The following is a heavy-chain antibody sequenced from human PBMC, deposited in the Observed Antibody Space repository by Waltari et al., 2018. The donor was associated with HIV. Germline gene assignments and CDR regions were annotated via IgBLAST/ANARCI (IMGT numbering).Heavy chain of an antibody. V-gene: IGHV1-46*01. D-gene: IGHD2-21*01. CDR2: INPTDGRT. CDR1: GASFTRSY. J-gene: IGHJ3*01. Sequence: QVQLVQSGAEVKKPGASVKISRKTSGASFTRSYNHWGRQPPGQGLVWMGIINPTDGRTTFSQHFLGRISMTRDTPRSTVYRELQSVQPDDTATYYCARVRCGGGGCQWAFDVWGQGTKVTVS. CDR3: ARVRCGGGGCQWAFDV.